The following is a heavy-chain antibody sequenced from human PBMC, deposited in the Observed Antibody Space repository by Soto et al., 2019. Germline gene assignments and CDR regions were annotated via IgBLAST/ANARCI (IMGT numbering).Heavy chain of an antibody. D-gene: IGHD3-10*01. CDR2: IYHSGST. Sequence: SETLSLTCAVSGGSISSGGYSWSWIRQPPGKGLEWIGYIYHSGSTYYNPSLKSRVTISVDRSKNQFSLKLSSVTAADTAVYYCATGGSGSYSYWGQGTLVTVSS. V-gene: IGHV4-30-2*01. CDR1: GGSISSGGYS. CDR3: ATGGSGSYSY. J-gene: IGHJ4*02.